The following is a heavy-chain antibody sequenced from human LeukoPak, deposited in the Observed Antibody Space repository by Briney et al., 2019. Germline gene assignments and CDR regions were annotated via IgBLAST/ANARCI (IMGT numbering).Heavy chain of an antibody. CDR2: IIPIFGTA. CDR3: ARNRGYSYGYFPDY. V-gene: IGHV1-69*13. D-gene: IGHD5-18*01. CDR1: GYTFTTYY. J-gene: IGHJ4*02. Sequence: SVKVSCKASGYTFTTYYIHWVRQAPGQGLEWMGGIIPIFGTANYAQKFQGRVTITADESTGTAYMELSSLRSEDTAVYYCARNRGYSYGYFPDYWGQGTLVTVSS.